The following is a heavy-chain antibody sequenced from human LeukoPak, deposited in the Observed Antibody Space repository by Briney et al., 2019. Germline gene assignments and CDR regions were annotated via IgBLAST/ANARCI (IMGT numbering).Heavy chain of an antibody. CDR1: GYTFTSYG. CDR3: ARDLPYCSSTSCPVVWFDP. D-gene: IGHD2-2*01. J-gene: IGHJ5*02. CDR2: ISAYNGNT. V-gene: IGHV1-18*01. Sequence: ASVKVSCKASGYTFTSYGISWVRQAPGQGLEWMGWISAYNGNTNYAQKLQGRVTMTTDTSTSTAYMELRSLRFDDTAVYYCARDLPYCSSTSCPVVWFDPWGQGTLVTVSS.